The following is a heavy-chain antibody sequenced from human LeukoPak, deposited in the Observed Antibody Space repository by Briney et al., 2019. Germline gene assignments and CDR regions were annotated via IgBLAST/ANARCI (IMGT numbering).Heavy chain of an antibody. V-gene: IGHV4-59*08. Sequence: SDTLSLTCTVSGGSISRYYWRWIRQPPGKGLEWLGYIYYSGSTNYNPSLNSRVTISVDTSKNQFSLKLGAVTAADTAVYYCARGGGQLVDYWGQGTLVTVSS. D-gene: IGHD6-6*01. CDR2: IYYSGST. CDR1: GGSISRYY. CDR3: ARGGGQLVDY. J-gene: IGHJ4*02.